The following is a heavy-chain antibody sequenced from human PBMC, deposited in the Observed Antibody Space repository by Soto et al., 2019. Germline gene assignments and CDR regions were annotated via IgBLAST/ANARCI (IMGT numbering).Heavy chain of an antibody. CDR1: GGSISSGGYY. CDR3: ARDRWFGHFDS. CDR2: IFYSGST. V-gene: IGHV4-31*03. D-gene: IGHD3-10*01. J-gene: IGHJ4*02. Sequence: QVQLQESGPGLVKPSETLSLTCTVSGGSISSGGYYWSWIRQHPGKGLEWIGYIFYSGSTYYNPSLASRVPISVDTSKNQFSLNLSSVTAADTAVYYCARDRWFGHFDSCGQGTLVTVSS.